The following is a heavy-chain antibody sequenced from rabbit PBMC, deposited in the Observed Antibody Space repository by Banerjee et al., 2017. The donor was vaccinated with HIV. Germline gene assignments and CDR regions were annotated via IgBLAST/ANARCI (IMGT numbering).Heavy chain of an antibody. CDR3: ARGTYGYAGYAPNL. V-gene: IGHV1S45*01. D-gene: IGHD6-1*01. J-gene: IGHJ4*01. CDR2: IYTGDGST. CDR1: GFDFSSYYM. Sequence: QEQLKETGGGLVQPGGSLTLSCKASGFDFSSYYMSWVHQAPGKGLEWIASIYTGDGSTYYASWAKGRFTISKTSSTTVTLQMTSLTAADTATYFCARGTYGYAGYAPNLWGPGTLVTVS.